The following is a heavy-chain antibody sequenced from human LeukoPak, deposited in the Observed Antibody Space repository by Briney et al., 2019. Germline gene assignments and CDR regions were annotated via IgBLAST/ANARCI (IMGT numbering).Heavy chain of an antibody. CDR2: IIPIFGTA. CDR1: GGTFSSYA. V-gene: IGHV1-69*13. D-gene: IGHD6-19*01. Sequence: SVKVSCKASGGTFSSYAISWVRQAPGQGLEWMGGIIPIFGTANYAQKFQGRVTITADESTSTAYMELSSLRSEDTATYYCARAYSSGWFPHFGDYWGQGTLVTVSS. CDR3: ARAYSSGWFPHFGDY. J-gene: IGHJ4*02.